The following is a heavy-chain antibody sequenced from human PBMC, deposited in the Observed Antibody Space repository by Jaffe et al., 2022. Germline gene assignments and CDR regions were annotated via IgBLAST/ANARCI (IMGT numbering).Heavy chain of an antibody. Sequence: QVQLQQWGAGLLKPSETLSLTCAVYGGSFSGYYWSWIRQPPGKGLEWIGEINHSGSTNYNPSLKSRVTISVDTSKNQFSLKLSSVTAADTAVYYCARGVLPRERWLQLRSVNYFDYWGQGTLVTVSS. D-gene: IGHD5-12*01. CDR3: ARGVLPRERWLQLRSVNYFDY. CDR2: INHSGST. J-gene: IGHJ4*02. V-gene: IGHV4-34*01. CDR1: GGSFSGYY.